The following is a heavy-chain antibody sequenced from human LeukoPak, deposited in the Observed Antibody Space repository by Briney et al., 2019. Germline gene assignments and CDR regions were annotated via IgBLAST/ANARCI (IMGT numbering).Heavy chain of an antibody. D-gene: IGHD1-26*01. V-gene: IGHV3-33*08. CDR1: GFTFSSYG. CDR3: ARESLGGGSYLFDY. CDR2: IWYDGSNK. J-gene: IGHJ4*02. Sequence: TGGSLRLSCAASGFTFSSYGMHWVRQAPGKGLEWVAVIWYDGSNKYYADSVKGRFTISRDNSKNTLYLQMNSLRAEDTAVYYCARESLGGGSYLFDYWGQGTLDTVSS.